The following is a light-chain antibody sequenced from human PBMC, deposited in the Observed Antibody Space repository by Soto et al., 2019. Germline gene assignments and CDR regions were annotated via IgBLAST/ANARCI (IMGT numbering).Light chain of an antibody. J-gene: IGKJ1*01. CDR2: GAS. Sequence: IVMTQSPATLSVSTGERATLSCRASQSVSSNLAWYQQKPGQAPRLLIYGASARATGVPARFSGSGSGTDFTLTISSLQSEDFAVYYCQQYDNWPWTFGQGTKVDIK. V-gene: IGKV3-15*01. CDR3: QQYDNWPWT. CDR1: QSVSSN.